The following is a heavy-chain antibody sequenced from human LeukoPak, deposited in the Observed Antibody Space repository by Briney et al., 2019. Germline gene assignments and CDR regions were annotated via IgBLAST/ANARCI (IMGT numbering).Heavy chain of an antibody. J-gene: IGHJ2*01. V-gene: IGHV4-59*01. Sequence: SETLSLTCTVSGGSISSYYWSWIRQPPGKGLEWIGYIYYSGSTNYNPSLKSRVTISVDTSKNQFSLKLSSVTAADTAVYYCARVGDSNGYYSSGWYFDLWGRGTLVTVSS. CDR1: GGSISSYY. D-gene: IGHD3-22*01. CDR2: IYYSGST. CDR3: ARVGDSNGYYSSGWYFDL.